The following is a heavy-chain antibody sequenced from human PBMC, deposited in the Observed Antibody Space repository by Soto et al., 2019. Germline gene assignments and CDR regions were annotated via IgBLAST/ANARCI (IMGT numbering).Heavy chain of an antibody. CDR2: INHSGST. Sequence: ASETLSLTCAVYGGSFSGYYWSWIRQPPGKGLEWTGEINHSGSTNYNPSLKSRVTISVDTSKNQFSLKLSSVTAADTAVYYCARGRGYSSSWYDYWGQGTLVTVSS. V-gene: IGHV4-34*01. D-gene: IGHD6-13*01. J-gene: IGHJ4*02. CDR1: GGSFSGYY. CDR3: ARGRGYSSSWYDY.